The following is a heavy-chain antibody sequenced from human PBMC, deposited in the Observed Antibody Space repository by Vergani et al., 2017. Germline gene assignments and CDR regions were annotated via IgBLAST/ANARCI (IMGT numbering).Heavy chain of an antibody. Sequence: QVQLVESGGGVVQPGGSLRLSCAASGFTFSSYGMHWVRQAPGKGLEWVAFIRYDGSNKYYADSVKGRFTISRDNSKNTLYLQMNSLRAEDTAVYYCAKDRRGYSYGYAPTHYHYGMDVWGQGTTVTVSS. CDR3: AKDRRGYSYGYAPTHYHYGMDV. D-gene: IGHD5-18*01. CDR2: IRYDGSNK. J-gene: IGHJ6*02. V-gene: IGHV3-30*02. CDR1: GFTFSSYG.